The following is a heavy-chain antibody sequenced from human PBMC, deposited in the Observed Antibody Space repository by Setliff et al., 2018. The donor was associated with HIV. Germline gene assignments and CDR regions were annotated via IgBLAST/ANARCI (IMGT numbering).Heavy chain of an antibody. Sequence: PSETLSLTCTVSGGPISSHYWSWIRQPPGKGLEWIGSIYYSGSTNYNPSLKSRVTISVDTSKNQFSLKLSSVTAADAAVYYCARNSGSYWHDADFDYWGQGTLVTVSS. CDR3: ARNSGSYWHDADFDY. CDR2: IYYSGST. V-gene: IGHV4-59*11. J-gene: IGHJ4*02. D-gene: IGHD1-26*01. CDR1: GGPISSHY.